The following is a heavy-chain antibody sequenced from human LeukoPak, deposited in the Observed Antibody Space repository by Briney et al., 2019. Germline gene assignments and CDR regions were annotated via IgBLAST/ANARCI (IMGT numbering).Heavy chain of an antibody. CDR3: ARAKYSSRWSLDY. V-gene: IGHV3-74*03. D-gene: IGHD6-13*01. CDR1: GFTFNIYW. CDR2: IDSNGGGV. J-gene: IGHJ4*02. Sequence: PGGSLRLSCATSGFTFNIYWMQWVRHVPGKGLVWVSRIDSNGGGVTYADSVKGRFTTSRDNGNNTMYLQMNSLRAEDTAIYYCARAKYSSRWSLDYWGQGALVTVSS.